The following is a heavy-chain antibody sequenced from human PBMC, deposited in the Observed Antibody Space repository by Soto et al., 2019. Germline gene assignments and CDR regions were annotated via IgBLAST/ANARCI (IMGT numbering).Heavy chain of an antibody. J-gene: IGHJ4*02. CDR1: GFTFINYA. CDR3: ATVGSERYSGAHSAY. CDR2: ISSSSGST. D-gene: IGHD5-12*01. Sequence: EVQLLESGGGFVQPGGSLRLSCAASGFTFINYAMNWVRQAPGKWLEWVSTISSSSGSTYYADSVKGRFTSSRDNAKNFLYLPMNSLRGDDTAVYYCATVGSERYSGAHSAYWGQGTLVTISS. V-gene: IGHV3-23*01.